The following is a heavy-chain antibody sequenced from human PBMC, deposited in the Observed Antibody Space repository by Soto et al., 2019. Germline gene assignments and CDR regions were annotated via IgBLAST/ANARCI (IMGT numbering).Heavy chain of an antibody. Sequence: WETLSLTGTVSGGSISSSNYYWGGIRQPPGKGLEWIGSIFYSGITYHNPSLKSRVTISVDTSKNQFSLNWSSVTAADTAVYYCARPPTANLDAFDIWGLGTMVTVSS. CDR3: ARPPTANLDAFDI. CDR1: GGSISSSNYY. V-gene: IGHV4-39*01. CDR2: IFYSGIT. J-gene: IGHJ3*02.